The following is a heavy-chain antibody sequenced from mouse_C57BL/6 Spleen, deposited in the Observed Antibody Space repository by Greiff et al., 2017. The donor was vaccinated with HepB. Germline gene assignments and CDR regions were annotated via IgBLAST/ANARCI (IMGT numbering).Heavy chain of an antibody. CDR2: IDPENGDT. CDR3: TTLPLDRTAWFAY. CDR1: GFNIKDDY. Sequence: VQLQQSGAELVRPGASVKLSCTASGFNIKDDYMHWVKQRPEQGLEWIGWIDPENGDTEYASKFQGKATITADTSSNTAYLQLSSLTSEDTAVYYCTTLPLDRTAWFAYWGQGTLVTVSA. J-gene: IGHJ3*01. D-gene: IGHD3-2*01. V-gene: IGHV14-4*01.